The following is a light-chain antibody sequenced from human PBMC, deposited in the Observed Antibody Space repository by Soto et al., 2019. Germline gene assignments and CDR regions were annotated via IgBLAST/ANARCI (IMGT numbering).Light chain of an antibody. CDR2: DVS. CDR1: QTISSW. V-gene: IGKV1-5*01. Sequence: DIQMTQSPSTLSASVGDRVTITCRASQTISSWLAWYQQKPGKAPKLLIFDVSSLEGGVPSRFSGSGSGTQFTLTIRSLQPDDFATYYCHQYSSFPYSFGQGTKLEI. J-gene: IGKJ2*03. CDR3: HQYSSFPYS.